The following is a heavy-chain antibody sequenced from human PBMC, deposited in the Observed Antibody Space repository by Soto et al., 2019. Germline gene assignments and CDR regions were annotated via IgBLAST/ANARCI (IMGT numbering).Heavy chain of an antibody. V-gene: IGHV4-30-2*01. CDR2: IAHGGSP. Sequence: QLKLQESGSGVVKPSQTLSLTCAVYGGSVSSGVFSWNWIRQPPGQGLEWIGYIAHGGSPHYTPSLRGRVRISVDRSTNVISLNLTSMAPAETAVYFCARGHYYYAMDVWGQGTTVTVSS. CDR1: GGSVSSGVFS. J-gene: IGHJ6*02. CDR3: ARGHYYYAMDV.